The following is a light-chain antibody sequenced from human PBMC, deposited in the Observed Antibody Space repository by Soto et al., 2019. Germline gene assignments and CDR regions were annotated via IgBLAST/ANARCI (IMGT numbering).Light chain of an antibody. CDR3: AAWDDSLNGVV. CDR1: SSNIGSHT. CDR2: SHN. J-gene: IGLJ2*01. V-gene: IGLV1-44*01. Sequence: QLVLTQPPSASGTPGQRVTISCSGSSSNIGSHTVNWYQQLPGTAPKLLIYSHNQRPSGVPDRFSGSKSGTSASLAISGLQSEDEADYYCAAWDDSLNGVVFGGGTKRTVL.